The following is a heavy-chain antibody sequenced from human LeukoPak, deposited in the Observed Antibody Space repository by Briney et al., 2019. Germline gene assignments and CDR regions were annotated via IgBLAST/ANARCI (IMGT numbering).Heavy chain of an antibody. J-gene: IGHJ4*02. V-gene: IGHV3-9*01. D-gene: IGHD6-13*01. CDR2: ISWNSGSI. Sequence: GGSLRLSCAASGFTFDDYAMHWVRHAPGKGLEWVSGISWNSGSIGYADSVKGRFTISRDNAKNSLYLQMNSLRAEDTALYYCAKDRSGRYSSSWYDYWGQGTLVTVSS. CDR3: AKDRSGRYSSSWYDY. CDR1: GFTFDDYA.